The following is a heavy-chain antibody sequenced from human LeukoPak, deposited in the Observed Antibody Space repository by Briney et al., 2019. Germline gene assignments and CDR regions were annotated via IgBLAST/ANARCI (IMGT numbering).Heavy chain of an antibody. CDR1: GFTFSSYS. CDR2: ISSSSSYI. D-gene: IGHD3-3*01. V-gene: IGHV3-21*04. CDR3: AKSVAIYFYYGLDV. Sequence: GGSLRLSCAASGFTFSSYSMNWVRQAPGKGLEWVSSISSSSSYIYYADSVKGRFTISRDNAKNSLYLQMNSLRAEDTAPYYCAKSVAIYFYYGLDVWGQGTTVAVSS. J-gene: IGHJ6*02.